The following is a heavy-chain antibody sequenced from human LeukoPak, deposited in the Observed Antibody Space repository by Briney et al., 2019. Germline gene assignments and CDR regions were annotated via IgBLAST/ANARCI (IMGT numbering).Heavy chain of an antibody. V-gene: IGHV3-7*01. CDR1: GFTFSSYW. CDR2: IKQDGSEK. D-gene: IGHD3-3*01. Sequence: GGSLRLSCAASGFTFSSYWMSWVRQAPGKGLEWVANIKQDGSEKYYVDSVKGRFTISRDNAKNSLYLQMNSLRAEDTAVYYCARDVYYDFWSGYRSLYYYYMDVWGKGTTVTVSS. J-gene: IGHJ6*03. CDR3: ARDVYYDFWSGYRSLYYYYMDV.